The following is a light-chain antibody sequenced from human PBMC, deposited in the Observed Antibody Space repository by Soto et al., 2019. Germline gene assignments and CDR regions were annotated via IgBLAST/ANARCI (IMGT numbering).Light chain of an antibody. V-gene: IGLV1-40*01. J-gene: IGLJ1*01. CDR2: GNS. CDR3: QSYDSSLSGYV. Sequence: QSVLTQPPSVSGAPGQRVTISYTGSSSNIGAGYDVHWYQQLPGTAPKLLIYGNSNRPSGVPDRFSGSKSGTSASPAITGLQAEDEADYYCQSYDSSLSGYVFGTGTKVTVL. CDR1: SSNIGAGYD.